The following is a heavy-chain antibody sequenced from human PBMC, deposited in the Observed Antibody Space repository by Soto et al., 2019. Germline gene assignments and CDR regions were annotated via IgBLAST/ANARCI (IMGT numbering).Heavy chain of an antibody. J-gene: IGHJ4*02. Sequence: GASVKVSCKASGYTFTGYYMHWVRQAPGQGLEWMEWINPNSGGTNYAQKFQGWVTMTRDTSISTAFMELSSLRSEDTAVYYCASGPRNWGVDYWGQGTLVTVSS. CDR3: ASGPRNWGVDY. CDR1: GYTFTGYY. V-gene: IGHV1-2*04. CDR2: INPNSGGT. D-gene: IGHD7-27*01.